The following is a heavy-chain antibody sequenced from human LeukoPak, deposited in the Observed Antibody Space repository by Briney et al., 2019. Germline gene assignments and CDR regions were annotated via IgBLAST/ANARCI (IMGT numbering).Heavy chain of an antibody. J-gene: IGHJ3*02. D-gene: IGHD6-13*01. CDR1: GYTFTGYY. Sequence: GASVKVSCKASGYTFTGYYMHWVRQAPGQGLEWMGIINPSGGSTSYAQKFQGRVTMTRDTSTSTVYMELSSLRSEDTAVYYCARAAAGYFYAFDIWGQGTMVTVSS. V-gene: IGHV1-46*03. CDR3: ARAAAGYFYAFDI. CDR2: INPSGGST.